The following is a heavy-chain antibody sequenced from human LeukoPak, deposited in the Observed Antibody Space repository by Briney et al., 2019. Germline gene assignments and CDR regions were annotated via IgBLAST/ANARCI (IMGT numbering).Heavy chain of an antibody. CDR2: IYSGGST. J-gene: IGHJ3*02. D-gene: IGHD5-24*01. V-gene: IGHV3-66*01. CDR3: ARVLSTRKAFDI. Sequence: GGSLRLSCAASGFTFSSYAMSWVRQAPGKGLEWVSVIYSGGSTYYADSVKGRFTISRDNSKSTLYLQMNSLRAEDTAVYYCARVLSTRKAFDIWGQGTMVTVSS. CDR1: GFTFSSYA.